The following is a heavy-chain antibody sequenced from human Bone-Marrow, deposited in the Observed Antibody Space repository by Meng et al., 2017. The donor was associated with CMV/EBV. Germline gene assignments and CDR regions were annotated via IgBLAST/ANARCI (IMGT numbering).Heavy chain of an antibody. V-gene: IGHV3-21*01. CDR1: GFTFSGYS. J-gene: IGHJ2*01. CDR2: ITSTSSNT. Sequence: GESLKISCVASGFTFSGYSMNWVRQTPGKGLEWVSSITSTSSNTYYSDSVKGRFTISRDNTKNSLYLQMNSLRDEDTAVYYCVRDLIRGVVGARLRGPGDLWGRGTLVTVSS. D-gene: IGHD1-26*01. CDR3: VRDLIRGVVGARLRGPGDL.